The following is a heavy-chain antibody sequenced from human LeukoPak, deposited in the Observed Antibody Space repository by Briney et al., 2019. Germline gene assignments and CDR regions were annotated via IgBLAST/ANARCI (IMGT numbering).Heavy chain of an antibody. Sequence: SETLSLTCIVSGDSITSDYWSWIRQSPGKGLEWIGSIYYSGTTYYNPSLKSRVTISVDRSENQFSLKVSSVTAADTAVYYCARVFSPYYYYMDVWGKGTTVTVSS. CDR2: IYYSGTT. CDR3: ARVFSPYYYYMDV. V-gene: IGHV4-59*04. CDR1: GDSITSDY. J-gene: IGHJ6*03.